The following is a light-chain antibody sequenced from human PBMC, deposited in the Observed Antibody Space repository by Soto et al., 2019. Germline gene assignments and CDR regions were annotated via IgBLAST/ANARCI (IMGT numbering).Light chain of an antibody. CDR3: GTWDSSLSAHV. Sequence: QSVLTQPLSMSAAPGQKVTISCSGISSNIGNNYVSWYQQPPGTATNLLMYDNNKRPSGIPDRFSGSKSGTSATLGITGLQAGDEGDYYCGTWDSSLSAHVFGTGSKVTGL. CDR2: DNN. J-gene: IGLJ1*01. V-gene: IGLV1-51*01. CDR1: SSNIGNNY.